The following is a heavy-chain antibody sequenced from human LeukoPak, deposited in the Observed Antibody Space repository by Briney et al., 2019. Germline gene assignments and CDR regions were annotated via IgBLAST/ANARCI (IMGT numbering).Heavy chain of an antibody. CDR3: AREKSSSWYMHLFDP. CDR2: IYTSGSI. V-gene: IGHV4-4*07. CDR1: GGSISSYY. J-gene: IGHJ5*02. D-gene: IGHD6-13*01. Sequence: SETLSLTCTVSGGSISSYYWSWIRQPAGKGLEWIGRIYTSGSINYNPSLKSRVTMSVDTSKNQFSLKLSSVTAADTAVYYCAREKSSSWYMHLFDPWGQGTLVTVSS.